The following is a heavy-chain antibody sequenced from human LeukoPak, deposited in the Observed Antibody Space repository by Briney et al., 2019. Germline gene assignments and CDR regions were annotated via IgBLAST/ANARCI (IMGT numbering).Heavy chain of an antibody. CDR1: GFTFSSYG. D-gene: IGHD6-13*01. V-gene: IGHV3-43*02. CDR3: AKVLGSSSWYSLGY. CDR2: ISGGGGRT. Sequence: GRSLRLSCAASGFTFSSYGMHWVRQAPGKGLEWVSLISGGGGRTSYADSVKGRFTNSRDRTKGSLYLQMNSLTTEDTALYYCAKVLGSSSWYSLGYWGQGTLVTVSS. J-gene: IGHJ4*02.